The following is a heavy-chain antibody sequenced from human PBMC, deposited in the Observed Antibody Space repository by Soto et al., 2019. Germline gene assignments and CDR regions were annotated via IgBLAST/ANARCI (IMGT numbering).Heavy chain of an antibody. Sequence: SETLSLTCTVSGGSISRGGYYWSWIRQHPGKGLEWIGYIYYSGSTYYNPSLKSRVTISVDTSKNQFSPKLSSVTAADTAVYYCAVLWFGESNYGMDVWDQGTTVTVSS. V-gene: IGHV4-31*03. D-gene: IGHD3-10*01. CDR1: GGSISRGGYY. J-gene: IGHJ6*02. CDR2: IYYSGST. CDR3: AVLWFGESNYGMDV.